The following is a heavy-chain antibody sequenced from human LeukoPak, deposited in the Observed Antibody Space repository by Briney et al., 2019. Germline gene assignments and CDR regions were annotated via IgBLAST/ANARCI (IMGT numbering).Heavy chain of an antibody. CDR1: GVSVSNDY. J-gene: IGHJ3*01. CDR2: IYADGYT. Sequence: GGSLRLSCAASGVSVSNDYMSWVRQAPGKGLEWVSAIYADGYTRDAASVKGRFSISRHNSKNTVYLQMDNLRPEDTAVYYCARDLRGEKDFDVWGPGTMVTVSS. V-gene: IGHV3-53*04. CDR3: ARDLRGEKDFDV.